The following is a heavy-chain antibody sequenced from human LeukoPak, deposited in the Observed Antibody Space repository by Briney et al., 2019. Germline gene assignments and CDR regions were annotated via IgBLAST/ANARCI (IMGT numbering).Heavy chain of an antibody. CDR1: GGSISSSSYY. D-gene: IGHD4-23*01. J-gene: IGHJ3*02. V-gene: IGHV4-39*01. CDR3: ASQGNSNAFDI. CDR2: IYYSGST. Sequence: PSETLSPTCTVSGGSISSSSYYRGWIRQPPGKGLEWIGSIYYSGSTYYNPSLKSRVTISVDTSKNQFSLKLSSVTAADTAVYYCASQGNSNAFDIWGQGTMVTVSS.